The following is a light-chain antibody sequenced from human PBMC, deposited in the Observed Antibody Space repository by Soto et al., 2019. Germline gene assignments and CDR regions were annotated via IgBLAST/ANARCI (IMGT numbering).Light chain of an antibody. CDR3: QQLNSYPIT. J-gene: IGKJ5*01. CDR2: AAS. Sequence: DIQLTQSPSFLSASVGDRVTITCRASQGLSSDLAWYQQKPGKAPKLLIYAASTLQSGVPSRFSGSGSRTEFTLTISSLQPEDFATYYCQQLNSYPITFGQGTRLEIK. CDR1: QGLSSD. V-gene: IGKV1-9*01.